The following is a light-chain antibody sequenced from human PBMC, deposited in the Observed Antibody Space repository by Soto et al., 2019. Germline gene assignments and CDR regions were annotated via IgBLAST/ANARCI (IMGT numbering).Light chain of an antibody. CDR2: DAS. V-gene: IGKV1-5*01. CDR1: QSISTW. CDR3: QQYNSYST. Sequence: DIQMTQSPSTLSASVGXRVTITCRASQSISTWLAWYQQKPGKAPKLLIYDASSLESGVPSSFSGSGSGTEFTLTISSLQPEDFASYYCQQYNSYSTFGQGTKV. J-gene: IGKJ1*01.